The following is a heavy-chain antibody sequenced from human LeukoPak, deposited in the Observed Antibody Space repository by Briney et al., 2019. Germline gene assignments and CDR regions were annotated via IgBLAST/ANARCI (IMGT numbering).Heavy chain of an antibody. CDR2: ISSSGSTI. J-gene: IGHJ4*02. CDR3: ARDQASYYGSGSYYATFDY. D-gene: IGHD3-10*01. Sequence: GGSLRLSCAASGFTFSDYYMSWIRQAPGKGLEWVSYISSSGSTIYYADSVKGRFTISRDNAKNSLYLRMNSLRAEDTAVYYCARDQASYYGSGSYYATFDYWGQGTLVTVSS. V-gene: IGHV3-11*01. CDR1: GFTFSDYY.